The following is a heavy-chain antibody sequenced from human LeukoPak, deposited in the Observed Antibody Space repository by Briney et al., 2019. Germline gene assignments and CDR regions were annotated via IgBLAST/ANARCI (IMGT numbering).Heavy chain of an antibody. J-gene: IGHJ6*02. Sequence: PGGSLRLSCAASGFTFSSYGMHWVRQAPGKGLEWVAVISYDGSNKYYADSVKGRFTISRDNSKNTLYLQMNSLRAEDTAVYHCAKAVPYYYYGMDVWGQGTTVTVSS. V-gene: IGHV3-30*18. CDR3: AKAVPYYYYGMDV. CDR2: ISYDGSNK. CDR1: GFTFSSYG.